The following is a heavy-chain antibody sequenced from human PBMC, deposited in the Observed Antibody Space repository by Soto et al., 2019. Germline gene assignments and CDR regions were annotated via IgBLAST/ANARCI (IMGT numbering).Heavy chain of an antibody. Sequence: QLQLQESGPGLVKPSETLSLTCTVSGGSISSSSYYWGWIRQPPGKGLEWIGSIYYSGSTYYNPSPKGRVTISVDTPKNQFALELSSVTAADTAVYYCASRQGNDAFDIWGQGTMVTVSS. CDR2: IYYSGST. J-gene: IGHJ3*02. CDR1: GGSISSSSYY. D-gene: IGHD6-13*01. V-gene: IGHV4-39*01. CDR3: ASRQGNDAFDI.